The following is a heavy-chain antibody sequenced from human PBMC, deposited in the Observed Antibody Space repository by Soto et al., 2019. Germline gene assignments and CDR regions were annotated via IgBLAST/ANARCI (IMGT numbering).Heavy chain of an antibody. V-gene: IGHV3-74*01. J-gene: IGHJ6*02. CDR3: ARAKNYYYGMDV. Sequence: GTLRLPCAAYGFTFNSYRMHWVRQAPGKGLVWVSRINSDGSSTSYADSVKGRFTISRDNAKNTLYLQMNSLRAEDTAVYYCARAKNYYYGMDVWGQGTTVTVSS. CDR1: GFTFNSYR. CDR2: INSDGSST.